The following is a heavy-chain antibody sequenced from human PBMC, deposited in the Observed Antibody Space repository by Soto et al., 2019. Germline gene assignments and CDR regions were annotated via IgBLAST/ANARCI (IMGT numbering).Heavy chain of an antibody. Sequence: SETLSLTCAVSGGSISSSNWWSWVRQPPGKGLEWIGEIYHSGSTNYNPSLKSRVTISVDKSKNQFSLKLSSVTAADTAVYYCARGVGSSALYHYYGMDVWGQGTTVTVSS. D-gene: IGHD3-10*01. J-gene: IGHJ6*02. V-gene: IGHV4-4*02. CDR2: IYHSGST. CDR3: ARGVGSSALYHYYGMDV. CDR1: GGSISSSNW.